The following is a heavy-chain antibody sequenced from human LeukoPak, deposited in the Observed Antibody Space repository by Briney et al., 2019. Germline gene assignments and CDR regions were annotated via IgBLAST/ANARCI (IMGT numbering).Heavy chain of an antibody. V-gene: IGHV3-30*02. CDR2: IQYSGSNK. J-gene: IGHJ6*02. CDR1: GYTFSSYG. Sequence: PGGPLRLSCAASGYTFSSYGMHWVRQAPGKGLEWVAFIQYSGSNKYYTDSVKGRFTISRDNSKNTLYLQMNSLRAEDPAVYYCAKDTVSRYCSGGSCLGAMDVWGQGTTVTVSS. D-gene: IGHD2-15*01. CDR3: AKDTVSRYCSGGSCLGAMDV.